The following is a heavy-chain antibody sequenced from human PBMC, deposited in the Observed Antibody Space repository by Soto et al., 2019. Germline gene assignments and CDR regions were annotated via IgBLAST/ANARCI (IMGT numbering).Heavy chain of an antibody. J-gene: IGHJ6*02. CDR1: GGSISSGDYY. D-gene: IGHD3-10*01. CDR3: ARDAGYGSGSYYDYYYYGMDV. V-gene: IGHV4-30-4*01. Sequence: SETLSLTCTVSGGSISSGDYYWSWIRQPPGKGLEWIGYIYYSGSTYYNTSLKSRVTISVDTSKNQFSLKLSSVTAADTALYYFARDAGYGSGSYYDYYYYGMDVWGQGTTVTVSS. CDR2: IYYSGST.